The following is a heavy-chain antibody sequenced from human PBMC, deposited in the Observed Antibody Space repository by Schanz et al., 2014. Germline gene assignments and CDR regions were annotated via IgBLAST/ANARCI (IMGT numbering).Heavy chain of an antibody. CDR1: GGTFNSYT. V-gene: IGHV1-69*08. D-gene: IGHD6-6*01. CDR2: IIPILGIA. Sequence: QVQLVQSGAEVKKPGSSMKVSCKASGGTFNSYTINWVRQAPGQGLEWMGRIIPILGIANYAQKFQGRVTITADRSTSTAYMELSSLRSEDTAVYYCARDQSPYTNSSDVRYFDYWGQGSLGTVSS. CDR3: ARDQSPYTNSSDVRYFDY. J-gene: IGHJ4*02.